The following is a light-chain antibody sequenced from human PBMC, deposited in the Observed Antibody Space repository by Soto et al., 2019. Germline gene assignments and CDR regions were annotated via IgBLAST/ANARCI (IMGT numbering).Light chain of an antibody. CDR3: QKYNSAPWT. Sequence: DIQMTQSPSFLSASVGDRVTITCRASQSISNYLAWYQQKPGKVPNLIIYAAPTLQSGLPSQFSGSGSGTDFNLTIRSLQPADVATYYCQKYNSAPWTVGQGTKVESK. V-gene: IGKV1-27*01. J-gene: IGKJ1*01. CDR2: AAP. CDR1: QSISNY.